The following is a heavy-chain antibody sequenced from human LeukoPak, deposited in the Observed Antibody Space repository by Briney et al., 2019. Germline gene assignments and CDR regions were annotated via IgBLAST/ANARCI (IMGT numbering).Heavy chain of an antibody. V-gene: IGHV3-66*01. Sequence: GGSLRLSCAASGFTVSSNFMSWVRQAPGKGLEWVSVIYTGGYTYYADSVKGRFTISRDNAENTVYLQMNSLRAEDTAVYYCIREVVLTAISVFDHWGQGSLVTVSS. D-gene: IGHD2-21*02. J-gene: IGHJ4*02. CDR3: IREVVLTAISVFDH. CDR2: IYTGGYT. CDR1: GFTVSSNF.